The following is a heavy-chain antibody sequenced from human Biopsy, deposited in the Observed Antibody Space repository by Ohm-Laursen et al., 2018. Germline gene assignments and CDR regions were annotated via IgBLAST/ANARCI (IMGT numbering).Heavy chain of an antibody. D-gene: IGHD5-12*01. J-gene: IGHJ6*02. CDR1: GYTFVNYY. Sequence: GSSVKVSCKASGYTFVNYYMHWVRQAPGQGLEWMGIFNPGGGTANYAQNFQRRVVMTRNMSTNTAYMELSSLTSDDTARYYCARDRDIRTLEPPRPFGMDVWGQGTTVTVSS. CDR3: ARDRDIRTLEPPRPFGMDV. CDR2: FNPGGGTA. V-gene: IGHV1-46*01.